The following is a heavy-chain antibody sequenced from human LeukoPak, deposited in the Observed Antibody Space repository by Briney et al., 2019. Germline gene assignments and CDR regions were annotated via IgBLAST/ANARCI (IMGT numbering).Heavy chain of an antibody. D-gene: IGHD3-3*01. CDR1: GGSISSGGYY. CDR2: IYYSGST. CDR3: ARDRKREYYDFWSGYPPLDY. J-gene: IGHJ4*02. Sequence: SEILSLTCTVSGGSISSGGYYWSWIRQHPGKGLEWIGYIYYSGSTYYNPSLKSRVTISVDTSKNQFSLKLSSVTAADTAVYYCARDRKREYYDFWSGYPPLDYWGQGTLVTVSS. V-gene: IGHV4-31*03.